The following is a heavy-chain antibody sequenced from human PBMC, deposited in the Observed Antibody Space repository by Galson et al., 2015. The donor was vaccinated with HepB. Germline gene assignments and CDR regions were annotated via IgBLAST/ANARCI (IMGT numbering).Heavy chain of an antibody. V-gene: IGHV3-30*18. D-gene: IGHD2-15*01. CDR2: ISYDGSNK. CDR1: GFTFSSYG. J-gene: IGHJ4*02. CDR3: AKNSRVAATRGDYYFDY. Sequence: SLRLSCAASGFTFSSYGMHWVRQAPGKGLEWVAVISYDGSNKYYADSVKGRFTISRDNSKNTLYLQMNSLRAEDTAVYYCAKNSRVAATRGDYYFDYWGQGTLVTVSS.